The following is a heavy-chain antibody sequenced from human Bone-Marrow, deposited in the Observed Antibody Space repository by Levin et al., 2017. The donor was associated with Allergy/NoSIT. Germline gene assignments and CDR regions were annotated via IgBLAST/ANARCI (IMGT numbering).Heavy chain of an antibody. V-gene: IGHV3-23*01. CDR2: ISGSGGST. D-gene: IGHD6-19*01. Sequence: GGSLRLSCAASGFTLSSYAMSWVRQAPGKGLEWVSGISGSGGSTYYADSVKGRFSISRDNSENTLRLQMNSLRAEDTAVYYCAKDPGLSSSGGYYFDYWGQGTLVTVSS. CDR1: GFTLSSYA. CDR3: AKDPGLSSSGGYYFDY. J-gene: IGHJ4*02.